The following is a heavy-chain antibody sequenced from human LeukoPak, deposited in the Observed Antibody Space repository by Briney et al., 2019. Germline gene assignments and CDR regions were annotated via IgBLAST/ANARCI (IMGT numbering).Heavy chain of an antibody. CDR1: VFTFSSYG. Sequence: PGRSLRLSCAASVFTFSSYGMHWVRQAPGKGLEWVAVISNDGRTKYYSDSVKGRFTISRDNSKNTLDLQTNSLRAEDTAVYYCAEARGHGDVFDYWGQGTLVTVSS. V-gene: IGHV3-30*18. CDR2: ISNDGRTK. D-gene: IGHD4-17*01. CDR3: AEARGHGDVFDY. J-gene: IGHJ4*02.